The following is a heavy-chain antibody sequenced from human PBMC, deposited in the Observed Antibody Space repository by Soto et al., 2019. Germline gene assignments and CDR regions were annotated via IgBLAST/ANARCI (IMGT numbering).Heavy chain of an antibody. CDR1: GGSISSGGYY. J-gene: IGHJ6*02. V-gene: IGHV4-31*02. CDR3: TKGPPTYYYDSSGQPGYYYGMDV. CDR2: IYYSGST. D-gene: IGHD3-22*01. Sequence: SETLSLTCTVSGGSISSGGYYWSWIRQHPGKGLEWIGYIYYSGSTYYNPSLKSRVTISVDTSKNQFSLKLSSVTAADTAVYYCTKGPPTYYYDSSGQPGYYYGMDVWGQGTTVTVPS.